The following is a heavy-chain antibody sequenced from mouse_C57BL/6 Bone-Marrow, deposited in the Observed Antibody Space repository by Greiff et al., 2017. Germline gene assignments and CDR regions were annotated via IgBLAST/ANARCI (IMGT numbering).Heavy chain of an antibody. D-gene: IGHD2-14*01. Sequence: QVQLQQPGAELVRPGSSVKLSCKASGYTFTSYWMDWVKQRPGQGLEWIGNIYPSDSETHYNQKFKDKATLTVDKSSSTAYMQLSSLTSGDSAVYYCARDCIGGFDYWGQGTTLTVSS. J-gene: IGHJ2*01. V-gene: IGHV1-61*01. CDR3: ARDCIGGFDY. CDR2: IYPSDSET. CDR1: GYTFTSYW.